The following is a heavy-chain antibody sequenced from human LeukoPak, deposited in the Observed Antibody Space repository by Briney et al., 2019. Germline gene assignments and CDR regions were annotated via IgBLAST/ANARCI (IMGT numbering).Heavy chain of an antibody. J-gene: IGHJ4*02. V-gene: IGHV3-21*01. CDR2: VNTVSSYI. D-gene: IGHD3-22*01. Sequence: GGSLRLSCAASGFTFSSYSMNWVRQAPGKGLEWVASVNTVSSYIYYADSMRGRFTISRDNAKNSLFLQMNSLRAEDTAVYYCARLRRNSDRSDFFYYYDHWGQGTLVTVSS. CDR1: GFTFSSYS. CDR3: ARLRRNSDRSDFFYYYDH.